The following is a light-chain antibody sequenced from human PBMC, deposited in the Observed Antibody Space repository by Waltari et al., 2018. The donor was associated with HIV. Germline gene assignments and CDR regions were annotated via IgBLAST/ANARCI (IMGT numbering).Light chain of an antibody. V-gene: IGLV3-25*03. Sequence: SYELTQSPSVSVSPGQTARITCSGDALPKQFAYWYQQKAGQAPLMVIYKDDKRPSGIPDRVSGSMSGTTVTLIISGVQPEDEADYYCESADDSGDHWVFGGGTKLSVL. CDR2: KDD. J-gene: IGLJ3*02. CDR3: ESADDSGDHWV. CDR1: ALPKQF.